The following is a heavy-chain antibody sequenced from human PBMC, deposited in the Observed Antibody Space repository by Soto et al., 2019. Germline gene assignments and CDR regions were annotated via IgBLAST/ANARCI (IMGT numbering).Heavy chain of an antibody. Sequence: PSETLSLTCTVSGGSISSGGYYWSWIRQHPGKGPEWIGYIYYSGSTYYNPSLKSRVTISVDTSKNQFSLKLSSVTAADTAVYYCVAPKIYCSGGSCYSGGYSTHGGQGTLVPVSS. CDR3: VAPKIYCSGGSCYSGGYSTH. CDR1: GGSISSGGYY. V-gene: IGHV4-31*03. CDR2: IYYSGST. J-gene: IGHJ1*01. D-gene: IGHD2-15*01.